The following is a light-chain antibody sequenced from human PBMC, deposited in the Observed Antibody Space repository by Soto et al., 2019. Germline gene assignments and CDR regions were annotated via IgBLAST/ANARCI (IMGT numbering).Light chain of an antibody. Sequence: EIVTTQSPATLSVSPGESLTISCRASQSFSSNLAWYQHKPGQATRLLIYGASTTDTDVPHRVSGSGPGTEVTLTISNLQSEEWAVYDCQQYNDWPRTFGQGTRLEIK. J-gene: IGKJ5*01. V-gene: IGKV3-15*01. CDR3: QQYNDWPRT. CDR1: QSFSSN. CDR2: GAS.